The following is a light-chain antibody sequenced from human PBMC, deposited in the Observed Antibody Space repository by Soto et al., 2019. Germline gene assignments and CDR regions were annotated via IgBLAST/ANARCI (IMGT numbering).Light chain of an antibody. CDR3: AAWDDSLNGPV. J-gene: IGLJ2*01. CDR1: SSNIGSNT. Sequence: QSALTQPPSASGTPGQRVTISCSGGSSNIGSNTVSWYQQLPGAAPKLLIYISNERPSGVPDRFSGSKSGTSASLAISGLQSEDEAEYYCAAWDDSLNGPVFGGGTKVTVL. V-gene: IGLV1-44*01. CDR2: ISN.